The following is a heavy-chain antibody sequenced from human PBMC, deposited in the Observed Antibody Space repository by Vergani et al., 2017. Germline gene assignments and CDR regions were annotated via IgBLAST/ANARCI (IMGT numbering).Heavy chain of an antibody. CDR3: AGQGGNYYYYYMDV. J-gene: IGHJ6*03. CDR1: GGSISSSSYY. Sequence: QLQLQESGPGLVKPSETLSLTCTVSGGSISSSSYYWGWIRQPPGKGLEWIGSIYYSGSTYYNPSLKSRVTISVDTSKNQFSLKLSSVTAADTAVYYCAGQGGNYYYYYMDVWGKGTTVTVSS. V-gene: IGHV4-39*01. CDR2: IYYSGST. D-gene: IGHD3-16*01.